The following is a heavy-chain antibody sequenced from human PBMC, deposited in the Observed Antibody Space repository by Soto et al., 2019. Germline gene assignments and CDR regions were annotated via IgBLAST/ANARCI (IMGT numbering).Heavy chain of an antibody. Sequence: QLQLQESGPGLVKPSETLSLTCTVSGCSISSSSYYWGWIRQPPGKGLEWIGSIYYSGSTYYNPSLKSRVTISVDTSKNQFSLKLSSVTAADTAVYYCARPRSIGYDSSGYTAEYFQHWGQGTLVTVSS. CDR3: ARPRSIGYDSSGYTAEYFQH. D-gene: IGHD3-22*01. CDR1: GCSISSSSYY. V-gene: IGHV4-39*01. J-gene: IGHJ1*01. CDR2: IYYSGST.